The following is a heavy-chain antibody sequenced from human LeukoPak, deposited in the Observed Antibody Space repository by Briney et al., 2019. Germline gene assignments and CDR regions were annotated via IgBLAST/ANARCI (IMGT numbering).Heavy chain of an antibody. CDR2: ISGSGRNI. Sequence: PGGSLRLSCAASGFTFTKYYMYWIRQAPGKGLEWVSYISGSGRNIYYADSVKGRFTISRDNAKNSLYLQMSSLRAEDTAVYFCAGENFVDYGDAFDIWGQGTMVTVSS. V-gene: IGHV3-11*04. D-gene: IGHD4-17*01. J-gene: IGHJ3*02. CDR1: GFTFTKYY. CDR3: AGENFVDYGDAFDI.